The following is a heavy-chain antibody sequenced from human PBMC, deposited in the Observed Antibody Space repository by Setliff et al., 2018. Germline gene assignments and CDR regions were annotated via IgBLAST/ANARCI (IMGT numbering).Heavy chain of an antibody. D-gene: IGHD6-19*01. Sequence: SETLSLTCSVSGGSISSGSDYWTWIRQPAGKGLEWIGHINTSGSTNYSPSLKSRVTISLDTSKNQFSLKLSSVTAADTAVYYCARAISGWYSAHYYYMDVWGKGTTVTVSS. V-gene: IGHV4-61*09. CDR3: ARAISGWYSAHYYYMDV. CDR2: INTSGST. J-gene: IGHJ6*03. CDR1: GGSISSGSDY.